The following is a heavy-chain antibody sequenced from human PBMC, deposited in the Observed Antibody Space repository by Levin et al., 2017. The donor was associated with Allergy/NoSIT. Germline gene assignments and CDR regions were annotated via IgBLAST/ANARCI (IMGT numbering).Heavy chain of an antibody. J-gene: IGHJ4*02. CDR3: AREPRSLWSGYFYLDL. CDR2: INHSGRT. CDR1: GDSFSGYY. Sequence: SETLSLTCTVYGDSFSGYYWSWIRQPPGKGLEWIGEINHSGRTNYNPSLKSRVTISVDTSKNQFSLTLSSVTAADTGVFFCAREPRSLWSGYFYLDLWGQGSLVTVSS. V-gene: IGHV4-34*01. D-gene: IGHD3-3*01.